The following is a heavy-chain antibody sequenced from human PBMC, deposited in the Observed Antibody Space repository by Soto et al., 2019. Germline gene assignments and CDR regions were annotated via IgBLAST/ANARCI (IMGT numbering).Heavy chain of an antibody. V-gene: IGHV4-34*01. J-gene: IGHJ5*02. CDR3: ARGAAGRSNWFDP. CDR1: GGSFSGYY. Sequence: PSETLSLTCAVYGGSFSGYYWSWIRQPPGKGLELIGEINHSGSTNYNPSLKSRVTISVDTSKNQFSLKLSSVTAADTAVYYCARGAAGRSNWFDPWGQGTLVTVSS. D-gene: IGHD6-13*01. CDR2: INHSGST.